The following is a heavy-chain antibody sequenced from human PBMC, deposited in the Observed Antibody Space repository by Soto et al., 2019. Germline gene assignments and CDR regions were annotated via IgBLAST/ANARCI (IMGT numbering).Heavy chain of an antibody. V-gene: IGHV4-31*03. J-gene: IGHJ4*02. CDR2: IYYSGST. CDR1: GGSISSGGYS. CDR3: ARNWAYGSGSYRFDY. D-gene: IGHD3-10*01. Sequence: SETLSLTCTVSGGSISSGGYSWNWIRQHPGKGLEWIGYIYYSGSTYYNPSLKSRVTISVDTSKNQFSLKLSSVTAADTAVYYCARNWAYGSGSYRFDYWGQGTLVTVSS.